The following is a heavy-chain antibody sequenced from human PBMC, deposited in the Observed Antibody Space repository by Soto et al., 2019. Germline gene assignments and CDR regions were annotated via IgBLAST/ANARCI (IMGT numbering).Heavy chain of an antibody. CDR1: GFTFSTYS. D-gene: IGHD3-10*01. J-gene: IGHJ4*02. CDR3: GRDTNFYASGSGVDY. Sequence: EVQLVESGGGLVEPGGSLRLSCAASGFTFSTYSMNWVRQAPGKGLEWVSSITSSSNYIYYTDSVEGRFTISRDNAKSSLYLQMNNLRVEDTAVYYCGRDTNFYASGSGVDYWGQGTLVTVSS. V-gene: IGHV3-21*01. CDR2: ITSSSNYI.